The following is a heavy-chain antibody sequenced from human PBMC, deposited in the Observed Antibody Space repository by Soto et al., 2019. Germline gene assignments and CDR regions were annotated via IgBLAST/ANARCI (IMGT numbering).Heavy chain of an antibody. CDR3: ARATDFDD. J-gene: IGHJ4*02. V-gene: IGHV4-59*01. Sequence: SETRSLTCTVSGGSISSYYWSWIRQPPGKGLEWIGYIYSSGSTNYNPSLKSRVTISVDTSKSQFSLKLSSVTAADTAVYYCARATDFDDWGQGTLVTVSS. CDR1: GGSISSYY. CDR2: IYSSGST.